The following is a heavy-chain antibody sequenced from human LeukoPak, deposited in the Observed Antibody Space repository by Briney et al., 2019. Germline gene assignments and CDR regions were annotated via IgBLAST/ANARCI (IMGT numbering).Heavy chain of an antibody. Sequence: SETLSLTCAVSGGSISSGGYSWSWIRQPPGKGLEWIGYIYHSGSTYYNPSLKSRVTISVDRSKNQFSLKLSSVTAADTAVYYCARGAGSGSYPNWFDPWGQGTLVTVSS. V-gene: IGHV4-30-2*01. CDR2: IYHSGST. CDR1: GGSISSGGYS. D-gene: IGHD3-10*01. CDR3: ARGAGSGSYPNWFDP. J-gene: IGHJ5*02.